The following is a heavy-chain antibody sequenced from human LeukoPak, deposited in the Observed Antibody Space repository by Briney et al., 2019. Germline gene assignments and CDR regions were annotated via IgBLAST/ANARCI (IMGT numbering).Heavy chain of an antibody. CDR1: GYTFHSHG. J-gene: IGHJ5*02. Sequence: ASVKVSCKASGYTFHSHGISWVRQAPGQGLEWMGWISAYNGDTNFAQKFQGRVTLTTDRTSSTAYLELRSLRSDDTAVYYCARDPSNTSGWKTWFDP. CDR2: ISAYNGDT. D-gene: IGHD6-19*01. CDR3: ARDPSNTSGWKTWFDP. V-gene: IGHV1-18*04.